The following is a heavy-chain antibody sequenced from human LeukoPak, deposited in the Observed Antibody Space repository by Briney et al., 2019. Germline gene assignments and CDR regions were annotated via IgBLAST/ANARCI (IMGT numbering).Heavy chain of an antibody. CDR2: INPNSGGT. Sequence: ASVKVSCKASGDSFTGYYMQWVRQAPGEGLEWMGWINPNSGGTNYAQKFQGRVTMTRDTSISTAYMELSRLRSDDTAVYYCARGMYYYYYYMDVWGKGTTVTISS. J-gene: IGHJ6*03. CDR3: ARGMYYYYYYMDV. CDR1: GDSFTGYY. V-gene: IGHV1-2*02.